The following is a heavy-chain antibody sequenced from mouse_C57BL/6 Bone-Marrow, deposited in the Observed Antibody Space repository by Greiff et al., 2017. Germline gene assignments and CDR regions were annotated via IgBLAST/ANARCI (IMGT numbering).Heavy chain of an antibody. CDR2: IDPSDSYT. V-gene: IGHV1-50*01. Sequence: QVQLQQPGAELVKPGASVKLSCKASGYTFTSYWMQWVKQRPGQGLEWIGAIDPSDSYTNYNQKFKGKATLTVDTSSSTAYMQLSSLTSEDSAVYYCAREYSNYLYYFDYWGQGTTLTVSS. CDR1: GYTFTSYW. D-gene: IGHD2-5*01. CDR3: AREYSNYLYYFDY. J-gene: IGHJ2*01.